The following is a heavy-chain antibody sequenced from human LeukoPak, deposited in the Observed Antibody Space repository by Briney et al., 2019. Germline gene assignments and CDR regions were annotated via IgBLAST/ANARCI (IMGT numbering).Heavy chain of an antibody. CDR2: INHSGST. V-gene: IGHV4-34*01. CDR1: GGSFSGYY. D-gene: IGHD6-6*01. CDR3: ARANFEYSSSSVVY. J-gene: IGHJ4*02. Sequence: SETLSLTCAVYGGSFSGYYWSWIRQPPGKGLEWIGEINHSGSTNYNPSLKSRVTISVDTSKNQFSLKLSSVTAADTAAYYCARANFEYSSSSVVYWGQGTLVTVSS.